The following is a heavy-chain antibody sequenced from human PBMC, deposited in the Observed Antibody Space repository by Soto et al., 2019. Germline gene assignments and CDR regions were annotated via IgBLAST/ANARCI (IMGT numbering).Heavy chain of an antibody. J-gene: IGHJ5*02. Sequence: SETLSLTCAVYGGSFSGYHWSWIRQPPGKGLEWIGEINHSGSTNYNPSLKSRVTISVDTSKNQFSLKLSSVTAADTAVYYCARANITWIQLWLLWFDPWGQGTLVTVSS. V-gene: IGHV4-34*01. CDR3: ARANITWIQLWLLWFDP. CDR2: INHSGST. CDR1: GGSFSGYH. D-gene: IGHD5-18*01.